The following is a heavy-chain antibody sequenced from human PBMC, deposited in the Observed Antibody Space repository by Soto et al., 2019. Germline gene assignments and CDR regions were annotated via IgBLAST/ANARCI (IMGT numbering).Heavy chain of an antibody. CDR1: GYTFMSYD. V-gene: IGHV1-8*01. J-gene: IGHJ5*02. D-gene: IGHD2-8*02. CDR2: MNSNSGDT. CDR3: ARSSLVARSVDP. Sequence: GASVKVSCKASGYTFMSYDINWVRQATGQGLEWMGWMNSNSGDTDSAEKFRGRVTMTRNTSISTAYMELNGLTSDDTAVYFCARSSLVARSVDPWGQGTLVTVSS.